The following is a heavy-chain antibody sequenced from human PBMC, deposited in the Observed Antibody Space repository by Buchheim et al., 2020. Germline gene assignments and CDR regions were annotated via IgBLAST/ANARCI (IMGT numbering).Heavy chain of an antibody. CDR2: IKSKTDGGTT. J-gene: IGHJ6*02. V-gene: IGHV3-15*01. Sequence: EVQLVESGGGLVKPGGSLRLSCAASGFTFSNAWMSWVRQAPGKGLEWVGRIKSKTDGGTTDYAAPVKGRFTISRDDSKKQLYLQMNSLKTEDTAVYYCTTDHVGDGYTYYYYYYGMDVWGQGTT. D-gene: IGHD2-21*02. CDR3: TTDHVGDGYTYYYYYYGMDV. CDR1: GFTFSNAW.